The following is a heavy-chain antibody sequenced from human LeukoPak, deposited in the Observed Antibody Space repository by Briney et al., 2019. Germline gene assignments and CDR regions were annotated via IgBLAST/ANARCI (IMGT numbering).Heavy chain of an antibody. D-gene: IGHD4-23*01. CDR2: IYYTGST. V-gene: IGHV4-31*03. CDR3: ARVDYGGNSVSPYYGMDV. Sequence: SETLSLTCTVSGGSISNGGYRWSWIRQHPGKGLEWIGYIYYTGSTYYNPSLKSRVTISVDTSKNQFSLKLSSVTAADTAVYYCARVDYGGNSVSPYYGMDVWGQGTTVTVSS. CDR1: GGSISNGGYR. J-gene: IGHJ6*02.